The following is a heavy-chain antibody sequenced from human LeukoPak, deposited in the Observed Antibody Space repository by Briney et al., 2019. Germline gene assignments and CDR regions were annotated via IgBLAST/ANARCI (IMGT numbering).Heavy chain of an antibody. CDR1: GFTFSGSA. J-gene: IGHJ3*02. CDR3: AGFGGDAFDI. CDR2: IRSKANSYAT. Sequence: PGGSLRLSCAASGFTFSGSAMHWVRQASGKGLEWVGRIRSKANSYATAYAASVKGRFTISRDNAKNSLYLQMNSLRAEDTAVYYCAGFGGDAFDIWGQGTTVTVSS. V-gene: IGHV3-73*01. D-gene: IGHD3-16*01.